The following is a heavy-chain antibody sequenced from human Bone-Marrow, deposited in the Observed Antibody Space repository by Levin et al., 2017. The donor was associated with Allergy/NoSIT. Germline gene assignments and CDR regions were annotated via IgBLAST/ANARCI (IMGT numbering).Heavy chain of an antibody. D-gene: IGHD6-19*01. J-gene: IGHJ3*01. CDR3: VKVVSQWQLPYTGAFDV. Sequence: PGGSLRLSCAASGFTFSGSGMHWVRQAPGKGLEWVAVISYDGTNTHYLDSVKGRFTISRDNSQNTVYLQMSSLRPEDTALYFCVKVVSQWQLPYTGAFDVWGQGTMVIVSS. CDR2: ISYDGTNT. V-gene: IGHV3-30*18. CDR1: GFTFSGSG.